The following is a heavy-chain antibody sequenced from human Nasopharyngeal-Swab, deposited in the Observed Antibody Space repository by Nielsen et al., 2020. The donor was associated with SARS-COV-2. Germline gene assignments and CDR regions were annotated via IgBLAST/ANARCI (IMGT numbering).Heavy chain of an antibody. CDR2: VDPSGGST. D-gene: IGHD3-3*01. Sequence: GGSLRLSCAASGFIFSNHYMTWVRQAPGEGLEWVSTVDPSGGSTYYADSVRGRFTISRDNSKNALYLQMNSLRVEDTAIYYCVKSNFLDYWGQGAQVTVSS. CDR1: GFIFSNHY. J-gene: IGHJ4*02. CDR3: VKSNFLDY. V-gene: IGHV3-23*01.